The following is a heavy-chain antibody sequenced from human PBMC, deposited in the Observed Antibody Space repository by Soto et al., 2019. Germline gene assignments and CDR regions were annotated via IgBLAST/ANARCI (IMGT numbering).Heavy chain of an antibody. CDR3: ARVLLYYDSDGYSWDDAFDI. CDR2: IYQSGST. J-gene: IGHJ3*02. V-gene: IGHV4-30-2*01. D-gene: IGHD3-22*01. CDR1: GGSLSSSAYS. Sequence: QLQLLESGSGLVRPSQTLSLTCVVSGGSLSSSAYSWSWIRQAPGKGLEWIGFIYQSGSTYYNPSLKSRVTMSLDRPKNQFSLKLSSVTAADTAVYYCARVLLYYDSDGYSWDDAFDIWGQGTMVTVSS.